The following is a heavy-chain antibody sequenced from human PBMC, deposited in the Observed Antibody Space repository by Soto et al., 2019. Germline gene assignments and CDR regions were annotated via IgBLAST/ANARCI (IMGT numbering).Heavy chain of an antibody. Sequence: SETLSLTCAVYGGSFSGYYWSWIRQPPGKGLEWIGEINHSGSTNYNPSLKSRVTISVDTSKNQFSLKLSSVTAADTAVYYCARKQVAGRTVDYWGQGTRVTFSS. CDR3: ARKQVAGRTVDY. CDR2: INHSGST. CDR1: GGSFSGYY. D-gene: IGHD6-19*01. V-gene: IGHV4-34*01. J-gene: IGHJ4*02.